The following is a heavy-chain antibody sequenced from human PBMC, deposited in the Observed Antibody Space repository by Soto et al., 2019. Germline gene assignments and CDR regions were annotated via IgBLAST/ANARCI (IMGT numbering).Heavy chain of an antibody. CDR1: GFTVSSNY. CDR2: IYIDGST. D-gene: IGHD5-12*01. Sequence: EVQLVESGGGLVQPGGSLRLSCAASGFTVSSNYISWVRQAPGKGLEWVSVIYIDGSTYYADSVKGRFTISRHNSKNTLYLQMSSLSTEDAAVYYCAATRVGYWGQGTLVTVSS. CDR3: AATRVGY. J-gene: IGHJ4*02. V-gene: IGHV3-53*04.